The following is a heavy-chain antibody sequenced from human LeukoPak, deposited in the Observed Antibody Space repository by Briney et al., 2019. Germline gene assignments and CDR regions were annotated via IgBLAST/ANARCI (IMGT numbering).Heavy chain of an antibody. J-gene: IGHJ4*02. CDR2: IYSGGGA. V-gene: IGHV3-66*01. CDR1: GFSVSSNY. CDR3: TSPYCSGDSCYSGY. Sequence: PGGSLRLSCAASGFSVSSNYMTWVRQAPGKGLEWVSIIYSGGGAYYADSVKGRFTISRDNFKNTLYLQMNSLRAEDTAIYYCTSPYCSGDSCYSGYWGQGTLVTVSS. D-gene: IGHD2-15*01.